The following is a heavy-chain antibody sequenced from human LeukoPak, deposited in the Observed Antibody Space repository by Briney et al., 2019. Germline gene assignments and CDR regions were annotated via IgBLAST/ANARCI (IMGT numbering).Heavy chain of an antibody. V-gene: IGHV3-7*03. CDR1: GFTFINYW. J-gene: IGHJ4*02. CDR3: ARGGSYPGC. CDR2: IKQDGSEE. Sequence: GSLRLSCAASGFTFINYWMSWVRQAPGKGLEWVAKIKQDGSEEYYVDSVKGRFTISRDNAKNSLFLQMNSLRVEDTAIYCCARGGSYPGCWGQGTLVTVSS. D-gene: IGHD1-26*01.